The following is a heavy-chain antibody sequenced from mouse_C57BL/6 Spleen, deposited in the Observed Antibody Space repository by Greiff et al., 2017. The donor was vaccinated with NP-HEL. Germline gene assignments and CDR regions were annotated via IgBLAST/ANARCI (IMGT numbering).Heavy chain of an antibody. J-gene: IGHJ4*01. Sequence: VQLQQSGPELVKPGASVKIPCKASGYTFTDYNMDWVKQSHGKSLEWIGDINPNNGGTIYNQKFKGKATLTVDKSSSTAYMELRSLTSEDTAVYYCARDGLRRGNYAMDYWGQGTSVTVSS. D-gene: IGHD2-4*01. CDR3: ARDGLRRGNYAMDY. CDR1: GYTFTDYN. CDR2: INPNNGGT. V-gene: IGHV1-18*01.